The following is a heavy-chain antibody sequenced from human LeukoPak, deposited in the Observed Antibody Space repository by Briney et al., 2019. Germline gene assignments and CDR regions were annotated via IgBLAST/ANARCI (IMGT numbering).Heavy chain of an antibody. J-gene: IGHJ4*02. CDR1: GFTFSSYG. D-gene: IGHD6-13*01. Sequence: GGSLRLSCAASGFTFSSYGMHWVRQAPGQGLEWVAVISYDGSNKYYADSVKGRFTISRDNSKNTLYLQMNSLRAEDTAVYYCANYKESSSWYYFDYWGQGTLVTVSS. V-gene: IGHV3-30*18. CDR2: ISYDGSNK. CDR3: ANYKESSSWYYFDY.